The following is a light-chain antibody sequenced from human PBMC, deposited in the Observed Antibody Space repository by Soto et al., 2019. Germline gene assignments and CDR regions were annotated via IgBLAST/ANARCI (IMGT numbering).Light chain of an antibody. CDR1: SSDVGSYNL. CDR2: EDT. V-gene: IGLV2-23*01. J-gene: IGLJ1*01. Sequence: QSALTQPASVSGSPGQSITISCTGTSSDVGSYNLVSWYQQHPGKAPKLMIYEDTKRPSGVSNRFSASKSGNTASLTISGLQAEDEADYYCCSYAGSTTYVFGTGTKVTVL. CDR3: CSYAGSTTYV.